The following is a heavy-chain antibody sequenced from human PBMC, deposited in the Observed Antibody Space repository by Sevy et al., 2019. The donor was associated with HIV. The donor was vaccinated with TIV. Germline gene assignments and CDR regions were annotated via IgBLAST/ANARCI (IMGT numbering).Heavy chain of an antibody. CDR1: GGSISSSSYY. CDR3: ARLDFWSGYPYFDY. CDR2: IYYSGST. V-gene: IGHV4-39*01. J-gene: IGHJ4*02. D-gene: IGHD3-3*01. Sequence: SETLSLTCTVSGGSISSSSYYWGWIRQPPGKGLEWIGSIYYSGSTYYNPSLKSRVTISVDTSKNQFSLKLSSLTAADTAVYYCARLDFWSGYPYFDYWGQGTLVTVSS.